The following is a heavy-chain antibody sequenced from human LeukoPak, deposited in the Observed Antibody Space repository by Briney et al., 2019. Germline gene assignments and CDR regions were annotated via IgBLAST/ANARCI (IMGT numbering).Heavy chain of an antibody. D-gene: IGHD2-2*02. CDR1: GGSITTYY. CDR3: ARQEIGNCSSSSCYSFDY. V-gene: IGHV4-59*08. CDR2: IDYSGST. Sequence: PSETLSLTCTVSGGSITTYYWSWIRQPPGRGLEWIAYIDYSGSTNYNPSLKSRVTISVDTSKNQFSLKLLSSVTAADTAVYYCARQEIGNCSSSSCYSFDYWGQGTLVTVSS. J-gene: IGHJ4*02.